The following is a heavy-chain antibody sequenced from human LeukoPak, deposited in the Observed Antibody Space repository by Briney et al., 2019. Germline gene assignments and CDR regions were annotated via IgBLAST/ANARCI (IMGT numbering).Heavy chain of an antibody. J-gene: IGHJ4*02. CDR1: GFTFSSYS. Sequence: PGGSLRLSCAASGFTFSSYSMNWVRQAPGKGLEWVSAISGSGDSTHYGGSVKGRFTISRDNSKNTLYLQMNSLRAEDTAVYYCAKTRPLDSSSWSHGDYWGQGTLVTVSS. V-gene: IGHV3-23*01. CDR2: ISGSGDST. CDR3: AKTRPLDSSSWSHGDY. D-gene: IGHD6-13*01.